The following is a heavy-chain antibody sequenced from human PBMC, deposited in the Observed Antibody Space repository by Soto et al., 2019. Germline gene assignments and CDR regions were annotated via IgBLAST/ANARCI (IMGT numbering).Heavy chain of an antibody. CDR1: GFTLSYYW. CDR3: TRDPGTGYYDSSGYYYD. V-gene: IGHV3-74*01. D-gene: IGHD3-22*01. Sequence: EVQLEDSGGGLVQPGGSLRLSCAASGFTLSYYWMHWVRQAPWKGLVWVSRINSDGSSATYADSVKGRFTISRDNAKNTLYLQMNSLRVEDTAVYYCTRDPGTGYYDSSGYYYDWGQGTLVTVSS. CDR2: INSDGSSA. J-gene: IGHJ4*02.